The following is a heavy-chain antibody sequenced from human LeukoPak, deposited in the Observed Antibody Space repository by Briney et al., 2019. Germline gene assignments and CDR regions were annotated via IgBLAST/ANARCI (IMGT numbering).Heavy chain of an antibody. J-gene: IGHJ3*02. CDR2: INSDGSST. D-gene: IGHD1-26*01. V-gene: IGHV3-74*01. Sequence: GGSLRLSCAASRFTFSSYWMHWVRQAPGKGLVWVSRINSDGSSTTYADSVKGRFTISGDNAKNTLYLQMNSLRAEDTAVYYCARTIGSKNAFDIWGQGTMVTVSS. CDR1: RFTFSSYW. CDR3: ARTIGSKNAFDI.